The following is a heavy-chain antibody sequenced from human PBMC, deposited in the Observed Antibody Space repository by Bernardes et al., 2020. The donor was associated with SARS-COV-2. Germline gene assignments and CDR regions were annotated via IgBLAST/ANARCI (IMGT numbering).Heavy chain of an antibody. Sequence: GSLRLSCAASGFTFTTYAMTWVRQAPGKGLEWVSAISGGGGSTHYADSVKGRFTISRDNSKSTLNLHMNSLRVEDTALYYCVRDPMGQLTPYNHGMDVWGQGTTVTVSS. CDR3: VRDPMGQLTPYNHGMDV. CDR1: GFTFTTYA. CDR2: ISGGGGST. D-gene: IGHD6-13*01. V-gene: IGHV3-23*01. J-gene: IGHJ6*02.